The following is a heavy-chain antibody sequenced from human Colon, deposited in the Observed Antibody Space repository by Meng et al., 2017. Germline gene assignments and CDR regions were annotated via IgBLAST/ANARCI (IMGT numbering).Heavy chain of an antibody. CDR3: AVQKDGYNSWYDN. CDR2: IIPIFGAP. J-gene: IGHJ4*02. V-gene: IGHV1-69*12. Sequence: QVHLVQSGAEVKKPGSSVKVSCKASGGTFSRYAISWVRQAPGQGLEWMGGIIPIFGAPNYAPKFQGRVTITADESTTSTYMELSSLTSEDTAVYYCAVQKDGYNSWYDNWGQGTLVTVSS. D-gene: IGHD5-24*01. CDR1: GGTFSRYA.